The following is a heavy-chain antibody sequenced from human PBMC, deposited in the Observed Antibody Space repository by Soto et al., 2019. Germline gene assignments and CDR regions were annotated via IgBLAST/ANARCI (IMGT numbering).Heavy chain of an antibody. J-gene: IGHJ4*02. D-gene: IGHD3-16*01. CDR3: ARGFSRLRLWEIDGH. CDR2: INHSGST. V-gene: IGHV4-34*01. CDR1: GGSFIGYY. Sequence: QVQLQQWGAGLLKPSETLSLTCAVYGGSFIGYYWSWLRQPPGKGLEWIGEINHSGSTNYNPSLKGRVTISGDTSKNQFSLKLSSVTAADTAVYYCARGFSRLRLWEIDGHWGQGTLVTVSS.